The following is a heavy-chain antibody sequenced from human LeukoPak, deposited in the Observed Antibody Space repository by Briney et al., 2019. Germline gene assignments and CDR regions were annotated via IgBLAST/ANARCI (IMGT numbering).Heavy chain of an antibody. CDR1: GFTFSSYG. D-gene: IGHD3-10*01. V-gene: IGHV3-30*02. CDR2: IRYDGSNK. Sequence: PGGSLRLSCAASGFTFSSYGIHWVRQAPGKGLEWVAFIRYDGSNKYYADSVKGRFTIARDDAKNSLYLQMNSLRAEDTAVYFCARDKGGMVPFDYWGQGTLVTVSS. J-gene: IGHJ4*02. CDR3: ARDKGGMVPFDY.